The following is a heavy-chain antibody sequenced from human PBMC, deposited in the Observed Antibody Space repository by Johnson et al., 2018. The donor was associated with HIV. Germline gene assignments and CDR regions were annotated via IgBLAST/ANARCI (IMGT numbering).Heavy chain of an antibody. CDR2: ISYDGSNK. D-gene: IGHD2-15*01. Sequence: QVQLVESGGGLVQPGGSLRLSCTASGFTFSTYWMHWIRQAPGKGLEWVAVISYDGSNKYYADSVKGRFTISRDNSKNTLYLQMNSLRAEDTAVYYCASDRSGRVVPIYWGQGTMFSVSS. V-gene: IGHV3-30-3*01. J-gene: IGHJ3*01. CDR1: GFTFSTYW. CDR3: ASDRSGRVVPIY.